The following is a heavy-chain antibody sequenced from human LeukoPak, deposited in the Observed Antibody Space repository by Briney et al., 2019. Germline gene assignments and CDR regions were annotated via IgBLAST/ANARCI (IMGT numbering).Heavy chain of an antibody. V-gene: IGHV4-39*01. J-gene: IGHJ5*02. CDR2: IYYSGST. D-gene: IGHD1-26*01. CDR1: GGSISSNGYY. Sequence: PSETLSLTXTVSGGSISSNGYYWGWIRQPPGQGLEWIASIYYSGSTYYNPSLKSRVTISVDTSKNQLSLKLSSLTAADTAVYYCARHEYSGSYYGLSWFDPWGQGTLVTVSS. CDR3: ARHEYSGSYYGLSWFDP.